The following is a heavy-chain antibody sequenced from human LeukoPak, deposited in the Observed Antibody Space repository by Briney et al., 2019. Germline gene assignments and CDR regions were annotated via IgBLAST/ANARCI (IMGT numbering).Heavy chain of an antibody. CDR3: AETSGYSSYFQH. CDR2: IYYSGST. Sequence: SETLSLTCTVSGGSISSYYWSWIRQPPGKGLEWIGYIYYSGSTSYNPSLKSRVTISVDTSKNQFSLKLSSVTAADTAVYYCAETSGYSSYFQHWGQGTLVTVSS. CDR1: GGSISSYY. D-gene: IGHD5-18*01. J-gene: IGHJ1*01. V-gene: IGHV4-59*12.